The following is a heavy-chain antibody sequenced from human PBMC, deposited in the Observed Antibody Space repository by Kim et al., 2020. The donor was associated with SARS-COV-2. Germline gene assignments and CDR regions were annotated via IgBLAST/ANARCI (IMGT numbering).Heavy chain of an antibody. J-gene: IGHJ5*02. CDR2: IIPIFGTA. Sequence: SVKVSCKASGGTFSSYAISWVRQAPGQGLEWMGGIIPIFGTANYAQKFQGRVTITADESTSTAYMELSSLRSEDTAVYYCARDLIGTDGPNWFDPWGQGTLVTVSS. CDR3: ARDLIGTDGPNWFDP. V-gene: IGHV1-69*13. CDR1: GGTFSSYA.